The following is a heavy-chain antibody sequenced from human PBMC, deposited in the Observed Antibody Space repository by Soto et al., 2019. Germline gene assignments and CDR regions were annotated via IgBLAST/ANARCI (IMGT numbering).Heavy chain of an antibody. J-gene: IGHJ5*02. Sequence: QVQLVQSGAEVKKPGSSVKVSCKASGGTFSSYTISWVRQAPGQGLEWMGRIIPILGIANYAQKIQGRVTITADKSTSTAYTELSCLRSEDKTVYYCARVGKPGYSYGDYWFDPWGQRTLVTVSS. CDR2: IIPILGIA. CDR1: GGTFSSYT. D-gene: IGHD5-18*01. V-gene: IGHV1-69*02. CDR3: ARVGKPGYSYGDYWFDP.